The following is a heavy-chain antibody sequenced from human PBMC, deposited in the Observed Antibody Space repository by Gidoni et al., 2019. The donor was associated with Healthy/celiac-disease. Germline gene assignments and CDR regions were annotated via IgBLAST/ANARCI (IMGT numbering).Heavy chain of an antibody. D-gene: IGHD6-13*01. CDR3: ARDWHGSSWYRALWWYFDL. Sequence: QVQLQESGPGLVKPSETLSLTCTVSGGPISSYYWSWIRQPPGKGLEWIWYIYYSGSTNYNPSLKSRVTISVDTSKNQFSLKLSSVTAADTAVYYCARDWHGSSWYRALWWYFDLWGRGTLVTVSS. CDR1: GGPISSYY. CDR2: IYYSGST. J-gene: IGHJ2*01. V-gene: IGHV4-59*01.